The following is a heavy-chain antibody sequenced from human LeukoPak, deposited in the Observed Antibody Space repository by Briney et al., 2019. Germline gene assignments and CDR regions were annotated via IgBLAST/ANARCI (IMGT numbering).Heavy chain of an antibody. D-gene: IGHD4-11*01. CDR1: GYTFTGYY. CDR2: INPNSGGT. V-gene: IGHV1-2*02. Sequence: ASVKVSCKASGYTFTGYYMHWVRQAPGQGREWMGWINPNSGGTNYAQKFQGRVTMTRDTSISTAYMELSRLRSDDTAVYYCARDQTDARGDYSAFDIWGQGTLVTVSS. J-gene: IGHJ3*02. CDR3: ARDQTDARGDYSAFDI.